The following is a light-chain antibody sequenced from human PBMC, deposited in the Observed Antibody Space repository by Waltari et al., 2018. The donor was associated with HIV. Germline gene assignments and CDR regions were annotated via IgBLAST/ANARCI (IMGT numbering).Light chain of an antibody. Sequence: DIQMTQSPSSLSASVGDRVNITCRASQNISSYLNWYQQKPGKAPKLLIYAASSLQSGVPSRFSGSGSATDFTLTISSLQPEDFATYYCQQSYSTPRTFGQGTKVEIK. J-gene: IGKJ1*01. V-gene: IGKV1-39*01. CDR1: QNISSY. CDR3: QQSYSTPRT. CDR2: AAS.